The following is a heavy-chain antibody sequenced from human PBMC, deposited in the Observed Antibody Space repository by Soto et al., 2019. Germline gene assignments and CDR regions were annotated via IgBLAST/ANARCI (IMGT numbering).Heavy chain of an antibody. CDR2: IVSDGSAI. CDR3: ARDDAFDNENGFDM. CDR1: GFPFIFYG. D-gene: IGHD3-3*02. Sequence: PGGSLRLSCAVSGFPFIFYGFHFVRHAPGKGLEWLGVIVSDGSAIYHADSLEGRFFISRDNSKDILYLQMNSLRVEDMAVYYCARDDAFDNENGFDMWGQGTMVTVSS. V-gene: IGHV3-33*01. J-gene: IGHJ3*02.